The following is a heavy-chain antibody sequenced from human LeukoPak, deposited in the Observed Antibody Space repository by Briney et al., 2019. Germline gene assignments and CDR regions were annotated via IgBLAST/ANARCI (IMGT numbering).Heavy chain of an antibody. CDR3: AKATRIVVVPAAVDY. J-gene: IGHJ4*02. Sequence: GGSLRLSCAASGFTFGSYAMSWVRQAPGKGLEWVSAISGSGGSTYYADSVKGRFTISRDNSKNTLYLQMNSLRAEDTAVYYCAKATRIVVVPAAVDYWGQGTLVTVSS. CDR2: ISGSGGST. CDR1: GFTFGSYA. V-gene: IGHV3-23*01. D-gene: IGHD2-2*01.